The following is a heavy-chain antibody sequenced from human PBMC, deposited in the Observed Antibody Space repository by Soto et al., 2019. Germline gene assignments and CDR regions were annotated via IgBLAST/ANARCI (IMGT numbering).Heavy chain of an antibody. CDR3: AREVVVVPAAINYYYYYMDV. CDR1: GGSISSGGYY. CDR2: IYYSGST. J-gene: IGHJ6*03. D-gene: IGHD2-2*02. Sequence: TSETLSLTCPVSGGSISSGGYYWSWIRQHPGKGLEWIGYIYYSGSTYYNPSLKSRVTISVDTSKNQFSLKLSSVTAADTAVYYCAREVVVVPAAINYYYYYMDVWGKGTTVTVSS. V-gene: IGHV4-31*03.